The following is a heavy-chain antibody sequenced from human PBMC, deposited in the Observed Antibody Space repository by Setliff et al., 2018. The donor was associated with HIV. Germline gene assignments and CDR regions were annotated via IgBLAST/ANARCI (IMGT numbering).Heavy chain of an antibody. CDR2: INKRSDYL. D-gene: IGHD6-25*01. CDR3: ARDGLPAAGYNWFDP. CDR1: GFTFSSYG. J-gene: IGHJ5*02. Sequence: PGGSLRLSCAASGFTFSSYGMNWVRLAPGKGLEWVASINKRSDYLYYADSVKGRFTISRDNAKNSVFLQMNSLRGEDTGLYFCARDGLPAAGYNWFDPWGQGTPVTVS. V-gene: IGHV3-21*01.